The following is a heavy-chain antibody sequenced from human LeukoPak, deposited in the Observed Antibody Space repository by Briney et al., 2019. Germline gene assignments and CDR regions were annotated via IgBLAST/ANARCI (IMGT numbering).Heavy chain of an antibody. CDR1: GFTFINYG. CDR3: ARDGRAVNPFNAFDI. V-gene: IGHV3-33*01. J-gene: IGHJ3*02. Sequence: GRSLRLSRAASGFTFINYGIHWVRQAPGKGLEWVAVIWYDGTDKYYADSVKGRFTISRDNSKNTLYLQMNSLRGEDTAVYYCARDGRAVNPFNAFDIWGQGTVVTVSS. CDR2: IWYDGTDK. D-gene: IGHD4-17*01.